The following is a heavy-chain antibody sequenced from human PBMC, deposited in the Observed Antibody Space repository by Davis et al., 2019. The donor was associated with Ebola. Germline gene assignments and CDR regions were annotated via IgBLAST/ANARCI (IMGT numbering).Heavy chain of an antibody. D-gene: IGHD2-21*02. J-gene: IGHJ3*02. CDR1: GYSFISHD. Sequence: ASVTVSCKASGYSFISHDINWVRKASGQRHEWMGWMSPNTGNTGLEQKFQGRLTMTRDNSISTAYMELSSLRSEDTAVYYCATCRGDCGGAFDIWGQGTMVTVSS. V-gene: IGHV1-8*01. CDR2: MSPNTGNT. CDR3: ATCRGDCGGAFDI.